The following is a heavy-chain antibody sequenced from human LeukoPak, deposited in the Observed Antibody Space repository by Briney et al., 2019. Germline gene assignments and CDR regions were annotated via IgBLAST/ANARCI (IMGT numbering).Heavy chain of an antibody. V-gene: IGHV1-2*02. D-gene: IGHD6-19*01. CDR1: GYTFTGYY. Sequence: GASVKVSCKASGYTFTGYYMHWVRQAPGQGLEWMGWINPNSGGTNYAQKFQGRVTMTRDTSISTAYMELSRLRSDDTAVYYCARRLKQWLVQRDSGTFDYWGQGTLVTVSS. J-gene: IGHJ4*02. CDR3: ARRLKQWLVQRDSGTFDY. CDR2: INPNSGGT.